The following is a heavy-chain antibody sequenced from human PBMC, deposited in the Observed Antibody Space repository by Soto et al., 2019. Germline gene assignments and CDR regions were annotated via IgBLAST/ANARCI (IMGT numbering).Heavy chain of an antibody. CDR2: IIPVFGTA. J-gene: IGHJ6*02. CDR3: SRGDATKIVVTTYYGMDV. Sequence: QVQLVQSGAEVKKPGSSVRVSCKASGGTLRNYGISWVRQAPGQGLEWMGGIIPVFGTANYAQKFQGRVTITAAESTSTVYMDVTSLRYEDTAVYYCSRGDATKIVVTTYYGMDVWGQGTTVTVSS. D-gene: IGHD4-17*01. CDR1: GGTLRNYG. V-gene: IGHV1-69*12.